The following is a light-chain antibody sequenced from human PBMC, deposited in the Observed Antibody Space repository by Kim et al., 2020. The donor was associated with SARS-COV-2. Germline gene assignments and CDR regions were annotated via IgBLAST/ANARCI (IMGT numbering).Light chain of an antibody. V-gene: IGLV3-1*01. J-gene: IGLJ2*01. CDR2: QHN. Sequence: SYKLTQPPSVSVSPGQTASITCSGDTLGDKYPSWYQQKPGQSPVLVIYQHNKRPSGIPERFSGSNSGNTATLTISGTQALDEADYYCQAWDRSTVVFGGGTQLTVL. CDR3: QAWDRSTVV. CDR1: TLGDKY.